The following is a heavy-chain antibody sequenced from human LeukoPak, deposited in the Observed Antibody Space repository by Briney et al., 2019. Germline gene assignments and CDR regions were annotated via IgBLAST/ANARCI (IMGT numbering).Heavy chain of an antibody. V-gene: IGHV1-2*06. CDR1: GYTFTGYY. CDR3: ARLRITRVTPFDY. CDR2: INPNTGGT. J-gene: IGHJ4*02. D-gene: IGHD4-23*01. Sequence: ASVKVSCEASGYTFTGYYMHWVRQAPGQGLEWMGRINPNTGGTNYAQKFQGRVTMTRDTSISTAYMELRRLRSDDTAVYYCARLRITRVTPFDYWGQGTLVTVSS.